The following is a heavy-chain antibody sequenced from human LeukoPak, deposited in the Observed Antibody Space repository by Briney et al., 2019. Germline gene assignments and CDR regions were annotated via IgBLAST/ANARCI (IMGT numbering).Heavy chain of an antibody. CDR1: GFTFSTYA. V-gene: IGHV3-30-3*01. Sequence: PGRSLRLSRAASGFTFSTYAMHWVRQAPGRGLEWVTVMSYDGSRKYYADSVKGRFTISRDNSKNTLYLQMNSLRAEDTAVYYCARGDIYSGSGSHAYYSYAMGVWGQGTTVTVSS. D-gene: IGHD3-10*01. CDR2: MSYDGSRK. J-gene: IGHJ6*02. CDR3: ARGDIYSGSGSHAYYSYAMGV.